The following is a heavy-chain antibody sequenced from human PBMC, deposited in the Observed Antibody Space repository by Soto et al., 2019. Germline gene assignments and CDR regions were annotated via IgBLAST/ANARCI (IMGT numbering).Heavy chain of an antibody. Sequence: QVQLVQSGAEVKKPGASVKVSCKASGYTFTSYGISWLRQAPGQGLEWMGWISAYNGNTNYAQKLQGRVTMTTDTTTSTAYMELKSLRSDDTSEYYGARWESGLLWFGEFDYWGQGTLVTVSS. CDR3: ARWESGLLWFGEFDY. D-gene: IGHD3-10*01. J-gene: IGHJ4*02. CDR2: ISAYNGNT. CDR1: GYTFTSYG. V-gene: IGHV1-18*01.